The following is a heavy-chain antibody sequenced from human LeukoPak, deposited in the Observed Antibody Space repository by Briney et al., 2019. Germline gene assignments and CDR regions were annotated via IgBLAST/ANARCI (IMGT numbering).Heavy chain of an antibody. Sequence: SVKVSCKASGGTFSSYAISWVRQAPGQGLEWMGRIIPILGIANYAQEFQGRVTITADKSTSTAYMELSSLRSEDTAVYYCAREPSLDYWGQGTLVTVSS. CDR2: IIPILGIA. CDR1: GGTFSSYA. V-gene: IGHV1-69*04. J-gene: IGHJ4*02. CDR3: AREPSLDY.